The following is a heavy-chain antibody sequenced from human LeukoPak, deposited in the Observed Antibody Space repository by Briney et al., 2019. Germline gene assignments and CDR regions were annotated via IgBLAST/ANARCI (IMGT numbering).Heavy chain of an antibody. J-gene: IGHJ4*02. Sequence: GESLKISCNAAGYIFTDYWIGWVRHVPVKDLEWLGNINPGASRITHSPSFQGQVPLSADKSITTASLQWNNLQASDTDIYYCARHFDSSWFAYWGQGTLVTVSS. CDR1: GYIFTDYW. CDR3: ARHFDSSWFAY. CDR2: INPGASRI. D-gene: IGHD6-13*01. V-gene: IGHV5-51*01.